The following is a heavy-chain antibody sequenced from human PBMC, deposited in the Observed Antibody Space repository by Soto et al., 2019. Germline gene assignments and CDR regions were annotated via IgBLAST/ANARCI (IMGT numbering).Heavy chain of an antibody. CDR1: GGSISSGGYS. V-gene: IGHV4-30-2*01. D-gene: IGHD6-13*01. J-gene: IGHJ4*02. CDR3: ARYRIAAAGSKKFDY. Sequence: PSETLSLTCAVSGGSISSGGYSWSWIRQPPGKGLEWIGYIYHSGSTYYNPSLKSRVTISVDRSKNQFSLKLSSVTAADTAVYYCARYRIAAAGSKKFDYWGQGTLVTVSS. CDR2: IYHSGST.